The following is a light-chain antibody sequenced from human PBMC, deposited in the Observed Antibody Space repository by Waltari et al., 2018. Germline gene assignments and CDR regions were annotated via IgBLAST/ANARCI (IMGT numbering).Light chain of an antibody. CDR1: KLVDKY. CDR3: QAWDSGVV. V-gene: IGLV3-1*01. CDR2: QDS. J-gene: IGLJ3*02. Sequence: SYELTQPPSVSVSPGQTASITCSGDKLVDKYVCWYQQRPGHSPEVVIYQDSLRPSGIPERFSGSNSGNTATLTISGTQPVDDADYYCQAWDSGVVFGGGTKLTVL.